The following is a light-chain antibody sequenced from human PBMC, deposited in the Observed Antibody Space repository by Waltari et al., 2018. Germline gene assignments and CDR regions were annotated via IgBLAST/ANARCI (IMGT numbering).Light chain of an antibody. CDR1: SSDIGAYNY. CDR3: TSYTSSNTWV. V-gene: IGLV2-14*03. Sequence: QSALTQPASVSESPGQSITISCTGTSSDIGAYNYVFWYQQHPGKAPKRMISGVIKRPSGGSNRFSGSKSGNTASLTISGLQAEDEADYYCTSYTSSNTWVFGGGTKLTVL. J-gene: IGLJ3*02. CDR2: GVI.